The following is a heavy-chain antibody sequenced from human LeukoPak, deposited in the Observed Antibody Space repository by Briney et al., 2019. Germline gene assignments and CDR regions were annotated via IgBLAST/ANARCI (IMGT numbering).Heavy chain of an antibody. V-gene: IGHV4-39*01. Sequence: PSETLSLTCTVSGGSISSTTYYWAWIRQPPGEGLEWIGSIYKTGNTNYSPSLKSRVFISVDTSNNQFSLKLSSVTAADTAVYYCARPECPSCGYYDYWGQGTLVTVSS. CDR3: ARPECPSCGYYDY. D-gene: IGHD3-22*01. CDR1: GGSISSTTYY. CDR2: IYKTGNT. J-gene: IGHJ4*02.